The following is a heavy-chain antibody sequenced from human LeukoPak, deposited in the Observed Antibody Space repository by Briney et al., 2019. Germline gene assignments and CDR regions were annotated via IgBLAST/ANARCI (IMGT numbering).Heavy chain of an antibody. V-gene: IGHV4-4*09. D-gene: IGHD1-1*01. CDR2: IYTSGDT. J-gene: IGHJ4*02. Sequence: SETLSLTCTVSGGSISTYYWSWIRQPPGKGLEWIGYIYTSGDTNYNPSLKSRVTISGDTSKNQFSLKLSSVTAADTAFYYCARHAPTGTPTIFDYWGQGTLVTASS. CDR3: ARHAPTGTPTIFDY. CDR1: GGSISTYY.